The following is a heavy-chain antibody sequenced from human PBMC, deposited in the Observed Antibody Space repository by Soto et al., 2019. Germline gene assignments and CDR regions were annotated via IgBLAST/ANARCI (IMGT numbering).Heavy chain of an antibody. CDR2: IYYSGST. CDR1: GGSISSGGYY. Sequence: SETLSLTCTVSGGSISSGGYYWSWIRQHPGKGLEWIGYIYYSGSTYYNPSLKSRVTISVDTSKNQFSLKLSSVTAADTAVYYCARSGKRYDFWSGYYTRQTRFDPWGQGTLVTVSS. D-gene: IGHD3-3*01. J-gene: IGHJ5*02. CDR3: ARSGKRYDFWSGYYTRQTRFDP. V-gene: IGHV4-31*03.